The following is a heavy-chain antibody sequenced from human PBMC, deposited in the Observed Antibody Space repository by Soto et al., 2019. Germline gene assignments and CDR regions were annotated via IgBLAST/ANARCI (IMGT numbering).Heavy chain of an antibody. CDR2: ISYDGSNK. V-gene: IGHV3-30*03. D-gene: IGHD1-1*01. J-gene: IGHJ2*01. CDR1: GFTFSSYG. Sequence: QVQLVESGGGVVQPGRSLRLSCAASGFTFSSYGMHWVRQAPGKGLEWVAVISYDGSNKYYADYVKGRFPISRDNSKNTLYLQMNGLRAKDAAVCYCASQLSWYFDLWGLGTLVTVSS. CDR3: ASQLSWYFDL.